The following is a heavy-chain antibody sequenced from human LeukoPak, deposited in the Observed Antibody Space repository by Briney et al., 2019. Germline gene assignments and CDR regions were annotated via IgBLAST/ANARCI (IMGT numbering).Heavy chain of an antibody. CDR1: GGSISSGGYN. Sequence: PSETLSLTCTVSGGSISSGGYNWSWIRQPPGKGLEWIGYIYHSGSTYYNPSLKSRVTISVDRSKNQFSLKLSSVTAADTAVYYCARDLRVFGVVGYALDIWGPGTMVTVSS. CDR2: IYHSGST. J-gene: IGHJ3*02. CDR3: ARDLRVFGVVGYALDI. V-gene: IGHV4-30-2*01. D-gene: IGHD3-3*01.